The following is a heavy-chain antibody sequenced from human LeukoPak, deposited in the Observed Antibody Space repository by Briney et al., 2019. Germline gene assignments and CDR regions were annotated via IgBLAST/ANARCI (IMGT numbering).Heavy chain of an antibody. CDR3: ARDYLWFGELLGSFDY. CDR2: ISGSGGST. CDR1: GFTFSSYA. Sequence: GGSLRLSCAASGFTFSSYAMSWVRQAPGKGLEWVSAISGSGGSTYYADSVKGRFTISRDNSKNTLYLQVNSLRAEDAAVYYCARDYLWFGELLGSFDYWGQGTLVTVSS. D-gene: IGHD3-10*01. V-gene: IGHV3-23*01. J-gene: IGHJ4*02.